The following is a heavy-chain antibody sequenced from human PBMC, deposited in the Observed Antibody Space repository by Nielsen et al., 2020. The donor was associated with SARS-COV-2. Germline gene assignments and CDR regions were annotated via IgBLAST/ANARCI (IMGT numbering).Heavy chain of an antibody. D-gene: IGHD3-9*01. Sequence: GGSLRLSCAASGFTFSSYEMNWVRQAPGKGLEWVSYISSSGSTIYYADSVKGRFTISRDNAKNSLYLQMNTLRAEDTALYYCARDQRVYDNWGQGTLVTVSS. J-gene: IGHJ4*02. CDR2: ISSSGSTI. V-gene: IGHV3-48*03. CDR3: ARDQRVYDN. CDR1: GFTFSSYE.